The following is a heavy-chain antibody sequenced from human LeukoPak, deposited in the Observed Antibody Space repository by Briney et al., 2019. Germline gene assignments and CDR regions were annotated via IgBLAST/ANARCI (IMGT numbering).Heavy chain of an antibody. Sequence: PGGSLRLSCAASGFTFSSYAMHWVRQAPGKGLEWVAVISYDGSNKYYADSVKGRFTISRDNSKNTLYLQMNSLRAEDTAVYYCARDRWSGSTSCCSRAFDIWGQGTMVTVSS. J-gene: IGHJ3*02. CDR2: ISYDGSNK. CDR1: GFTFSSYA. V-gene: IGHV3-30-3*01. D-gene: IGHD2-2*01. CDR3: ARDRWSGSTSCCSRAFDI.